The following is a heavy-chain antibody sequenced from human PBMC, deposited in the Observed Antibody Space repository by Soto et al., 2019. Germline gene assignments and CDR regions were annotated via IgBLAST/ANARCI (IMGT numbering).Heavy chain of an antibody. CDR3: AKDLAGSGWYAHGMDV. D-gene: IGHD6-19*01. CDR1: GFTFSSYG. CDR2: ISYDGSNK. Sequence: QVQLVESGGGVVQPGRSLRLSCAASGFTFSSYGMHGVRQAPGKGLEWVAGISYDGSNKYYADSVKGRFTISRDNSKNTLHLQMNSLRAEDTAVYYCAKDLAGSGWYAHGMDVWGQGTTLTVCS. J-gene: IGHJ6*02. V-gene: IGHV3-30*18.